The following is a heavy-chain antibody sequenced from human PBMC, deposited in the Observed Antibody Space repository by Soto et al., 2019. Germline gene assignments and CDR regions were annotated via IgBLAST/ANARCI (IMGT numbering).Heavy chain of an antibody. V-gene: IGHV3-48*01. CDR2: VSNQAT. Sequence: EVQLVESGGGLIQPGGSLRLTCAASGFSFSSFAMNWVRHAPGKGLEWVSYVSNQATYYADSVKGRFTVSRDFATSSLSLHMTRLRGEHTAVYYFARSPAVTMGLTDAFWGQGTKVTFSS. CDR3: ARSPAVTMGLTDAF. J-gene: IGHJ4*02. CDR1: GFSFSSFA. D-gene: IGHD4-17*01.